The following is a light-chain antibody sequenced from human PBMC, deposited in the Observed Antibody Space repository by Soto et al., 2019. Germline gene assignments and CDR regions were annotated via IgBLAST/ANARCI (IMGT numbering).Light chain of an antibody. CDR3: QQYNDWPPLT. J-gene: IGKJ4*01. Sequence: EIVLTQSPATLSVSPGERATLSCRASQSVNINLAWYQQKPVQAPRLLIYGTSTRATGVPARFSGSGSGTEFTLTISNLQSEDFAVYYCQQYNDWPPLTFGGGTKWIS. CDR2: GTS. CDR1: QSVNIN. V-gene: IGKV3-15*01.